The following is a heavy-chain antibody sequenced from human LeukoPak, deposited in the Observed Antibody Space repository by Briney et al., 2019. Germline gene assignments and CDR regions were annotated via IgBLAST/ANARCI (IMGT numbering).Heavy chain of an antibody. J-gene: IGHJ6*02. Sequence: GASVQVSCKASGGTFSSYAISWVRQAPGQGLEWMGGIIPIFGTANYAQKFQGRVTITADQSTSTAYMELSSLRSEDTAVYYCARVERSMARGGDVWGQGTTVNVSS. CDR3: ARVERSMARGGDV. CDR2: IIPIFGTA. CDR1: GGTFSSYA. V-gene: IGHV1-69*13. D-gene: IGHD3-10*01.